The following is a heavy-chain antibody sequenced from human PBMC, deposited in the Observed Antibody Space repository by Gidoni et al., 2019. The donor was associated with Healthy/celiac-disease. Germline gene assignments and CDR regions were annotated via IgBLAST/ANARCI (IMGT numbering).Heavy chain of an antibody. Sequence: EVQLLESGGGLVQPGGSLRLSCAASGFPFSSYAMSWVRQAPGKGLEWVSAIIGSGGSTYYADSVKGRFTISRDNSKNTLYLQMNSLRAEDTAVYYCAKVLWLEWLLPPIDYWGQGTLVTVSS. CDR3: AKVLWLEWLLPPIDY. J-gene: IGHJ4*02. D-gene: IGHD3-22*01. CDR1: GFPFSSYA. CDR2: IIGSGGST. V-gene: IGHV3-23*01.